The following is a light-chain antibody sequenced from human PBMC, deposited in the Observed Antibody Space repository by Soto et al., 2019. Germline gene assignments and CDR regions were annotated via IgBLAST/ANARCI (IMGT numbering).Light chain of an antibody. CDR3: CSYGGSRAV. V-gene: IGLV2-23*02. Sequence: QSALTQPASVSGSPGQSITISCTGTSSDVGSHNLVSWYQQHPGQAPKLMIYEVSKRPLGVFTRFSASKSCNTASLTISGLQAEDEADYYCCSYGGSRAVFGGGTQLTVL. CDR1: SSDVGSHNL. J-gene: IGLJ7*01. CDR2: EVS.